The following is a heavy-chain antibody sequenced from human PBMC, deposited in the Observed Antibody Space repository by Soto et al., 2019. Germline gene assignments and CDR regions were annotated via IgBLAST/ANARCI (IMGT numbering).Heavy chain of an antibody. CDR3: ARVRGGGPFDD. CDR2: MNHGGST. Sequence: SETLSLTCAVSGYYISSGYYWGWIRQSPGKGLERIGHMNHGGSTYYNPSLKSRVTISVDTSKNQFSLKLTSVTAADTAVYYCARVRGGGPFDDWGQGTLVTVSS. CDR1: GYYISSGYY. J-gene: IGHJ4*02. V-gene: IGHV4-38-2*01. D-gene: IGHD1-26*01.